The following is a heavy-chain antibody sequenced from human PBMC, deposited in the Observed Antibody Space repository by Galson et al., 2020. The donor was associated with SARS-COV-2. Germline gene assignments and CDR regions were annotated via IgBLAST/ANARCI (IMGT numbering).Heavy chain of an antibody. CDR1: GFTFSSYA. CDR3: AKVHSAKGWKADEGAFDI. Sequence: QAGGSLRLSCAASGFTFSSYAMSWVRQAPGKGLEWVSAISVSGGSTYYADSVKGRFTISRDNSKNTLYLQMNSLRAEDTAVYYCAKVHSAKGWKADEGAFDIWGQGTMVTVSS. J-gene: IGHJ3*02. D-gene: IGHD1-1*01. V-gene: IGHV3-23*01. CDR2: ISVSGGST.